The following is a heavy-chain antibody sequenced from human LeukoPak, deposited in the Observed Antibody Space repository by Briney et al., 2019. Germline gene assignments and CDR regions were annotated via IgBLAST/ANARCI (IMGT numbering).Heavy chain of an antibody. CDR2: IYHSGST. J-gene: IGHJ4*02. CDR1: GYSISSGYY. CDR3: ARDWASDYVWGSYRYPKYYFDY. D-gene: IGHD3-16*02. Sequence: SETLSLTCTVSGYSISSGYYWGWIRQPPGKGLEWIGSIYHSGSTYYNPSLKSRVTISVDTSKNQFSLKLSSVTAADTAVYYCARDWASDYVWGSYRYPKYYFDYWGQGTLVTVSS. V-gene: IGHV4-38-2*02.